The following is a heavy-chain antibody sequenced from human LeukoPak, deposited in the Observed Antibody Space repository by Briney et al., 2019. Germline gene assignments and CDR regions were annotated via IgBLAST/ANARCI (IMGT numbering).Heavy chain of an antibody. CDR1: GFTFSRYW. CDR2: INGDGSSI. CDR3: AKGQPGGTQLPSWAPYYFDY. V-gene: IGHV3-74*01. D-gene: IGHD5-18*01. J-gene: IGHJ4*02. Sequence: GGSLRLSCAASGFTFSRYWMHWVRQAPGRGLVWVSRINGDGSSIRYADSVKGRFTNSRDNAKNSLYLQINSLRADDTAVYYCAKGQPGGTQLPSWAPYYFDYWGQGTLVTVSS.